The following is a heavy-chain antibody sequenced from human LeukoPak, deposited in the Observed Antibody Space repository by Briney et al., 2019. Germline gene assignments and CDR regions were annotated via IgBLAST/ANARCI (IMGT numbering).Heavy chain of an antibody. V-gene: IGHV1-46*01. CDR3: ARDQEGFDY. Sequence: GASVKVSCKASGYSFTSNYIHWVRQAPGQGLEWMGMIYPRDGSTSYAQRFQDRVTVTRDTSTSTVHMELSGLRSEDTAVYYCARDQEGFDYWGQGIQVTVSS. CDR2: IYPRDGST. J-gene: IGHJ4*02. CDR1: GYSFTSNY.